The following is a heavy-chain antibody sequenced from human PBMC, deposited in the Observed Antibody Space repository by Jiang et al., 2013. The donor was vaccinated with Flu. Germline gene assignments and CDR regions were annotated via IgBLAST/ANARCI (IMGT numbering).Heavy chain of an antibody. CDR2: FIWNDDK. Sequence: KPTQTLTLTCTFSGFSLSTSGVGVGWIRQPPRKRPWSGLHSFIWNDDKYYSPSLKSRLTITKDISKNQVILTMTNMDPVDTGTYHCAHRLKDGSNRAYDYWGQGTLVTVSS. V-gene: IGHV2-5*01. CDR3: AHRLKDGSNRAYDY. J-gene: IGHJ4*02. CDR1: GFSLSTSGVG. D-gene: IGHD5-24*01.